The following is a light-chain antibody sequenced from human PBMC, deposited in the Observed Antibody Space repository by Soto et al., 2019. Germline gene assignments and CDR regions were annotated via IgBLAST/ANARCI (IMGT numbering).Light chain of an antibody. J-gene: IGKJ1*01. V-gene: IGKV3-20*01. CDR2: GAS. CDR1: QSVSSS. Sequence: EIVMTQSPATLPVSPGERATLSCRASQSVSSSLAWYQQKPGQAPRLLISGASSRAADIPDRFSGSGSGTDFTLTINRLEPEDFAVYYCQQYDSSPRTFGQGTKVDIK. CDR3: QQYDSSPRT.